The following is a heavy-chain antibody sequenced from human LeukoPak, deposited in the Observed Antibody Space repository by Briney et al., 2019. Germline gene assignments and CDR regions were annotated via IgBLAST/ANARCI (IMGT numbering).Heavy chain of an antibody. V-gene: IGHV3-30*04. D-gene: IGHD3-22*01. Sequence: PGGSLRLSCAASGFTFSSYAMHWVRQAPGEGLEWVAVISYDGSNKYYADSVKGRFTISRDNSKNTLYLQMNSLRAEDTAVYYCARDVRYYDSSGLDYWGQGTLVTVSS. CDR3: ARDVRYYDSSGLDY. J-gene: IGHJ4*02. CDR2: ISYDGSNK. CDR1: GFTFSSYA.